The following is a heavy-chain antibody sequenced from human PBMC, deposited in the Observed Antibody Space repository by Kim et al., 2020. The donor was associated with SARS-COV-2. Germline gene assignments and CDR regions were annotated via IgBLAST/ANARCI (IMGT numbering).Heavy chain of an antibody. CDR2: ATT. Sequence: ATTYAPAPWKGRFTISRDNSKNTLYLQMNNLRAEDTAVYFCAKSGQLDYWGQGTLVTVSS. CDR3: AKSGQLDY. V-gene: IGHV3-23*01. D-gene: IGHD5-12*01. J-gene: IGHJ4*02.